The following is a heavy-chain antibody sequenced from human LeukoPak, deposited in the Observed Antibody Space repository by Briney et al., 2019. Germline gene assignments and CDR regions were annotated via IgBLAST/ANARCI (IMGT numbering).Heavy chain of an antibody. J-gene: IGHJ6*03. V-gene: IGHV1-69*05. CDR1: GGTFSSYA. CDR3: ASSDYYYYYMDV. Sequence: SVKVSCKASGGTFSSYAISWVRQAPGQGLEWMGGIIPIFGTANYAQKFQGRVTITTDESTSTAYMELSSLRSEDTAVYYCASSDYYYYYMDVWGKGTTVTVSS. CDR2: IIPIFGTA.